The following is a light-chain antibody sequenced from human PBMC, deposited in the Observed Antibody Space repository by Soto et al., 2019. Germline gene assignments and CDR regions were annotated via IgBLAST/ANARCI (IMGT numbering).Light chain of an antibody. CDR2: LDS. J-gene: IGKJ4*01. CDR1: QSLLHRNGYNY. Sequence: DIVLTQSPLSLPVTPGEPASISCRSSQSLLHRNGYNYLDWYLQQPGQSPQLLIYLDSNRDSGVPDRFSGSGSGTDFTLKISRVEAEDVGISYCMQALQTTLSFGGGTKEEIK. V-gene: IGKV2-28*01. CDR3: MQALQTTLS.